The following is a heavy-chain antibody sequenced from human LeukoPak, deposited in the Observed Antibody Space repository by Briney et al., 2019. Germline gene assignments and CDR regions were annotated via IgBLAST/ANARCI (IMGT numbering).Heavy chain of an antibody. CDR2: ITRSGGST. CDR3: AKEGFAYFDY. D-gene: IGHD3-16*01. CDR1: GFTFSSYA. V-gene: IGHV3-23*01. J-gene: IGHJ4*02. Sequence: GGSLRLSCAASGFTFSSYAMSWVRQAPGKGLEWVSAITRSGGSTYYADSVKGRFTISRDNSKNTLSLQLNSLRAEDTAVYYCAKEGFAYFDYWGQGTPVTVSS.